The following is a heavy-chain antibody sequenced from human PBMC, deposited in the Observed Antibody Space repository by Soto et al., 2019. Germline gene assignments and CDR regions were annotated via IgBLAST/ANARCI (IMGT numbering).Heavy chain of an antibody. D-gene: IGHD2-15*01. CDR2: IYYGGTT. V-gene: IGHV4-39*01. Sequence: SETLSLTCTGSGGSISNRNYFWGWIRQPPGKGLERIGSIYYGGTTNYNPSLKSRVTISVDTSKNQFFLKLSSVTAADTAVYYCARACSGGSCYSSFDYWGQGTLVTVSS. J-gene: IGHJ4*02. CDR3: ARACSGGSCYSSFDY. CDR1: GGSISNRNYF.